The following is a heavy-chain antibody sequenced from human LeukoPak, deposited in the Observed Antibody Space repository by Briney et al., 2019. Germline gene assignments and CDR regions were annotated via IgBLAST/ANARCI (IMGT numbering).Heavy chain of an antibody. CDR2: IYHSGST. D-gene: IGHD2-21*01. J-gene: IGHJ3*02. Sequence: SGTLSLTCAVSGGSFSSSNWWSGVRQPPGKGLEWIGEIYHSGSTNYNPSRKSRVTISVDKSKNQFSLKLSSVTAADTAVYYCARAPIVVELNAFDIWGQGTMVTVSS. CDR3: ARAPIVVELNAFDI. CDR1: GGSFSSSNW. V-gene: IGHV4-4*02.